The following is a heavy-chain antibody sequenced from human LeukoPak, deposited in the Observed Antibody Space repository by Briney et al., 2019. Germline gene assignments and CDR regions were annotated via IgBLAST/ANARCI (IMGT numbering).Heavy chain of an antibody. J-gene: IGHJ4*02. V-gene: IGHV1-8*01. D-gene: IGHD3-22*01. CDR2: MNPNSANT. CDR1: GYTFTSFD. CDR3: ARFNDYYDSSGSVDY. Sequence: ASVKVSCKASGYTFTSFDIIWVRQATGQGLEWMGWMNPNSANTGYAQKFQGRVIMTRNTSISTAYMELSSLRSEDTAVYYCARFNDYYDSSGSVDYWGQGTLVTVSS.